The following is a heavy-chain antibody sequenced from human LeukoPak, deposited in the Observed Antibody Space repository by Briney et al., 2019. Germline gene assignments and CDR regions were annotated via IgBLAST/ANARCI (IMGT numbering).Heavy chain of an antibody. CDR1: GGSISSSSYY. CDR2: IYYSGST. CDR3: ARVPSRGSGSYYYYYYYMDV. D-gene: IGHD3-10*01. J-gene: IGHJ6*03. V-gene: IGHV4-39*01. Sequence: PSETLSLTCTVSGGSISSSSYYWGWIRQPPGKGLEWIGSIYYSGSTYYNPSLKSRVTISVDTSKNQFSLKLSSVTAADTAVYYCARVPSRGSGSYYYYYYYMDVWGKGTTVTVSS.